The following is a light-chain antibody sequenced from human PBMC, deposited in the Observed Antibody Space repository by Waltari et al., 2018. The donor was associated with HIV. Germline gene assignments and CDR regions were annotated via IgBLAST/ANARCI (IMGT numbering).Light chain of an antibody. V-gene: IGKV3-20*01. CDR3: QQYGSSPLYS. Sequence: EIVLTKSPGTLSLSPGEGATHAGRASQSVSSSYLAWYQQKPGQAPRLLNYGASSRATGIPDRFSGSGSGTDFTLTISRLEPEDFAVYYCQQYGSSPLYSFGQGTKLEIK. CDR1: QSVSSSY. J-gene: IGKJ2*03. CDR2: GAS.